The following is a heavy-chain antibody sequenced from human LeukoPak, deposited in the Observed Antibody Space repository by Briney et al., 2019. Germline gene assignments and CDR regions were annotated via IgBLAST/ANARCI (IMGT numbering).Heavy chain of an antibody. CDR2: ISGSGGST. CDR1: GFTFSSYA. J-gene: IGHJ4*02. Sequence: GGSLRLSCAASGFTFSSYAMSWVRQAPGKGLEWVSAISGSGGSTYYADSVKGRFTISRDNSKNTLYLQMNGLRAEDTAVYYCAKDLGGTAMVNALDYWGQGTLVTVSS. D-gene: IGHD5-18*01. CDR3: AKDLGGTAMVNALDY. V-gene: IGHV3-23*01.